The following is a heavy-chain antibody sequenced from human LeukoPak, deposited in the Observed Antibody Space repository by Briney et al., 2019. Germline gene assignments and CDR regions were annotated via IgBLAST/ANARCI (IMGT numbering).Heavy chain of an antibody. CDR3: ARARGYPSLNWFDP. J-gene: IGHJ5*02. Sequence: PSETLSLTCTVSGGSISSGSYYWSWIRQPAGKGLEWIGRIYTSGSTNYNPSLKSRVTISVDTSKNQFSLKLSSVTAADTAVYYCARARGYPSLNWFDPWGQGTLVTVSS. CDR1: GGSISSGSYY. CDR2: IYTSGST. D-gene: IGHD5-18*01. V-gene: IGHV4-61*02.